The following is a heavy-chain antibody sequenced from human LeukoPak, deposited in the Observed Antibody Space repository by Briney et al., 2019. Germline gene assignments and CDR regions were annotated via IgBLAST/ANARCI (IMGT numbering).Heavy chain of an antibody. D-gene: IGHD2-21*02. CDR1: GFPVNKYE. Sequence: GGSLRLSCAASGFPVNKYEMHWVRQAPGKGLEWVSYIDAGATSTNYADSVWGQFTPSRDNAQNSVHLQMNSLRDEDTAVYYCVRGRLLRSTKYFDYWGQGALVTVSS. CDR3: VRGRLLRSTKYFDY. V-gene: IGHV3-48*03. J-gene: IGHJ4*02. CDR2: IDAGATST.